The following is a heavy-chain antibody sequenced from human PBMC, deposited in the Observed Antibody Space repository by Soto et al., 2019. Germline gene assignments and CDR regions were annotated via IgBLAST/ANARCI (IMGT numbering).Heavy chain of an antibody. Sequence: GESLKICCKGSGYSFSSYWISWVRQMPGKGLEWMGRIDPSESYTNYSPSFQGHVTISADKSISTAYLQWSRLKASATAMYYCARRYAYYYGMDVWGQGTTVTVSS. J-gene: IGHJ6*02. V-gene: IGHV5-10-1*01. CDR2: IDPSESYT. D-gene: IGHD1-1*01. CDR3: ARRYAYYYGMDV. CDR1: GYSFSSYW.